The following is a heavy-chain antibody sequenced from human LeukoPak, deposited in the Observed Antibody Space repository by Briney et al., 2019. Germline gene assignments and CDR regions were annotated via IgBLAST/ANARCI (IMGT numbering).Heavy chain of an antibody. V-gene: IGHV4-39*07. D-gene: IGHD4-17*01. Sequence: SETLSLTCTVSGGSISSSSYYWGWIRQPPGKGLEWIGSIYYSGSTYYNPSLKSRVTISVDTSKNQFSLKLTSVTAADTAVYYCAREDPQTTVPEGLDVWGQGTTVTVSS. CDR3: AREDPQTTVPEGLDV. J-gene: IGHJ6*02. CDR2: IYYSGST. CDR1: GGSISSSSYY.